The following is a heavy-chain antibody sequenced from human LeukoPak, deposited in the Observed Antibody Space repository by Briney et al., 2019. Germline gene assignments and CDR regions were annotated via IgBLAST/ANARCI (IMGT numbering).Heavy chain of an antibody. Sequence: PSETLSLTCTVSGGSISNKYWSWIRQPPGKGLEWIGYIYYSGSTNYNPSLKSRVTILVDTSKNQFSLKLSSVTAADTAVYYCARVYGGSSGYLDYWGQGTLVTVSS. CDR1: GGSISNKY. J-gene: IGHJ4*02. D-gene: IGHD3-22*01. CDR3: ARVYGGSSGYLDY. V-gene: IGHV4-59*01. CDR2: IYYSGST.